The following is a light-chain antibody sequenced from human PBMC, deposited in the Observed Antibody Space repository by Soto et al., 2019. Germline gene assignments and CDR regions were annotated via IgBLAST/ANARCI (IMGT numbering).Light chain of an antibody. CDR2: DAS. Sequence: EVVLTQSPGTLSLSPGETATLSCRASQTISTNYLAWYQQKPGQAPRLLLYDASNRLTGIPDRFSGSGSGTDFTLTISRLEPEDFALYYCQQYGRTFGQGTRLEIK. J-gene: IGKJ5*01. CDR3: QQYGRT. V-gene: IGKV3-20*01. CDR1: QTISTNY.